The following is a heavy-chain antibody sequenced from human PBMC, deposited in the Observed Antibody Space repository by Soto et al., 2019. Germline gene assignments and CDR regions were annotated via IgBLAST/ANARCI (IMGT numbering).Heavy chain of an antibody. CDR1: GFTFSSYS. V-gene: IGHV3-21*01. D-gene: IGHD6-13*01. CDR2: ISSSSSYI. CDR3: ARDVGGSSWYEIYYYGMDV. Sequence: PGGSLRLSCAASGFTFSSYSMNWVRQAPGKGLEWVSSISSSSSYIYYADSVKGRFTISRDNAKNSLYLQMNSLRAEDTAVYYCARDVGGSSWYEIYYYGMDVWGQGTTVTVSS. J-gene: IGHJ6*02.